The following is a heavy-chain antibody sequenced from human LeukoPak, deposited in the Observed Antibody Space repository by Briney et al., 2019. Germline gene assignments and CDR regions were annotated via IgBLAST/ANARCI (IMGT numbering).Heavy chain of an antibody. V-gene: IGHV3-30*04. CDR2: ISRDGTNK. D-gene: IGHD6-19*01. Sequence: GGSLRLSCAASGFTFSTYAMHWVRQAPGKGLEWVAVISRDGTNKYYPDSVKGRFIISRDNSKNKLYLQMNSLRVEDTALYYWARGGGEKWLGKTFDCWGQGTLVTVSS. CDR3: ARGGGEKWLGKTFDC. CDR1: GFTFSTYA. J-gene: IGHJ4*02.